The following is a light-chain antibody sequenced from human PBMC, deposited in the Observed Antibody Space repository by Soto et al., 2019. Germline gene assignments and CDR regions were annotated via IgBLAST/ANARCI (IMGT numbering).Light chain of an antibody. CDR1: SSDVGAYNY. CDR2: EVT. J-gene: IGLJ2*01. Sequence: QSALTQPASVSGFPGQSITFSCTGSSSDVGAYNYVSWYQQHPGEAPKLMTYEVTNRPSGVSNRFSGSKSGNTASLTISGLQAEDEGDYYCSSYTSSSNVLFGGGTKLTVL. CDR3: SSYTSSSNVL. V-gene: IGLV2-14*01.